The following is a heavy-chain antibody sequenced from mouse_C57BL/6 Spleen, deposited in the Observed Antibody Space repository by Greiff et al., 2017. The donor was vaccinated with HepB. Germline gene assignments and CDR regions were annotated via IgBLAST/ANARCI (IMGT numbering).Heavy chain of an antibody. D-gene: IGHD1-1*01. CDR2: IYPGDGDT. V-gene: IGHV1-82*01. CDR1: GYAFSSSW. J-gene: IGHJ2*01. Sequence: VQLQQSGPELVKPGASVKISCKASGYAFSSSWMNWVKQRPGKGLEWIGRIYPGDGDTNYNGKFKGKATLTADKSSSTAYMQLSSLTSEDSAVYFCARSYYGSSFDYWGQSTTLTVSS. CDR3: ARSYYGSSFDY.